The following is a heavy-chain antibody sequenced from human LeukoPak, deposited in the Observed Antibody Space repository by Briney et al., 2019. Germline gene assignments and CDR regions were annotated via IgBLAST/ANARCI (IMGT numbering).Heavy chain of an antibody. D-gene: IGHD6-13*01. CDR3: ARYSTTGIASAGNRFDY. CDR2: IYYSGST. CDR1: GGSISSSSYY. J-gene: IGHJ4*02. V-gene: IGHV4-39*07. Sequence: SETLSVNCTVSGGSISSSSYYWGWIRQPPGKGLEWIGSIYYSGSTYYNPSLKSRVTISVDTSKNQFSLKLSSVTAADTAVYYCARYSTTGIASAGNRFDYWGQGTLVTVSS.